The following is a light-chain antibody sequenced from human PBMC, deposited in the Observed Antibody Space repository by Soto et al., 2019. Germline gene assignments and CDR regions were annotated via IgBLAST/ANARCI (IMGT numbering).Light chain of an antibody. Sequence: QSALTQPASVSGSPGQSITISCTGTSSDVGGYNYVSWYQQHPGKAPKLMIYDVSNRPSGVSNRFSGSKSGSTASLIISGLQADYEADYYCSSYTSRSTLVVFGGGTKLTVL. CDR3: SSYTSRSTLVV. V-gene: IGLV2-14*03. CDR2: DVS. J-gene: IGLJ2*01. CDR1: SSDVGGYNY.